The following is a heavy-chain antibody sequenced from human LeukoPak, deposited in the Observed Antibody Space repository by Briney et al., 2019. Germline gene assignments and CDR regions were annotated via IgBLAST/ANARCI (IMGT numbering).Heavy chain of an antibody. V-gene: IGHV1-46*01. Sequence: ASVKVSCKASGYTFTSYYMHWVRQAPGQGLEWMGIINPSGGSTSYAQKFQGRVTMTRDTSTGTVYMELSGLKSEDTAVYYCTLFDYGDYDYWGQGTLVTVSS. D-gene: IGHD4-17*01. CDR3: TLFDYGDYDY. CDR1: GYTFTSYY. CDR2: INPSGGST. J-gene: IGHJ4*02.